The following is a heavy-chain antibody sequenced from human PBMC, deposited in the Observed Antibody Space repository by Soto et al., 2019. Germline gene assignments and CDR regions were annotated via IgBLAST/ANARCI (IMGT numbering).Heavy chain of an antibody. CDR1: GFTFSSYA. Sequence: GGSLSLSCAASGFTFSSYAMSWVRQAPGKGLEWVSAISGSGDSTYYADSVKGRFTISRDNSKSTLFLQMNSLRAEDTAVYYCANRHTPYYYYGMDVWGQGTTVTVYS. CDR2: ISGSGDST. J-gene: IGHJ6*02. CDR3: ANRHTPYYYYGMDV. V-gene: IGHV3-23*01.